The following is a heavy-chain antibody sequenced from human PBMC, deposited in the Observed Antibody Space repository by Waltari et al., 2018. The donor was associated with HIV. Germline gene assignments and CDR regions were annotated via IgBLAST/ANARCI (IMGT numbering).Heavy chain of an antibody. Sequence: QVHLVQSGAELKKTGASVKLSCQASGYTFTNFGINWVRQAPGQGLEWMGWFNSYNGDTKNAQKFQDRVTMTTDTSTSTAYMELRSLRSYDTAVYYCARFFPTATTAGWYLDLWGPGTLVTMSS. CDR1: GYTFTNFG. D-gene: IGHD4-4*01. J-gene: IGHJ2*01. V-gene: IGHV1-18*01. CDR3: ARFFPTATTAGWYLDL. CDR2: FNSYNGDT.